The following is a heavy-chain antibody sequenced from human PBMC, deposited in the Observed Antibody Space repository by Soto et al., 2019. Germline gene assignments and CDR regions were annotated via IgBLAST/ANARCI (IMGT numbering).Heavy chain of an antibody. CDR1: GGSISSSSYY. V-gene: IGHV4-39*01. D-gene: IGHD3-22*01. CDR2: IYYSGST. CDR3: ARGLGYTYYYDSSGYYFMV. J-gene: IGHJ4*02. Sequence: QLQLQESGPGLVKPSETLSLTCTVSGGSISSSSYYWGWIRQPPGKGLEWIGSIYYSGSTYYNPSLKSRVTISVDTSKNQFSLKLSSVTAADTAVYYCARGLGYTYYYDSSGYYFMVWGQGTLVTVSS.